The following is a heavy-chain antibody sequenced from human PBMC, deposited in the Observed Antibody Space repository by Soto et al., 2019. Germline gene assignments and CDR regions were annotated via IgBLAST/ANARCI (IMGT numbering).Heavy chain of an antibody. D-gene: IGHD3-3*01. CDR2: ISPYKGNT. Sequence: QVQLVQSGAEVKRPGASVKVSCKASGYTFRNYGITWVRQAPGQGLEWMAWISPYKGNTNYAQDLQGRVTMTTDTATSAAYMELRSLTSEDTDLYYCARDLVSGSDFWRAYNGGYFDYWGQGTLVTVSS. CDR3: ARDLVSGSDFWRAYNGGYFDY. V-gene: IGHV1-18*01. J-gene: IGHJ4*02. CDR1: GYTFRNYG.